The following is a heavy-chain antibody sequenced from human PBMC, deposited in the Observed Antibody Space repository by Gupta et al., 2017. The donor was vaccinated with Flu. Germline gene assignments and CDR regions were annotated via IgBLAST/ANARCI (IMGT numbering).Heavy chain of an antibody. CDR3: ARDSSAFYYGSSGYYYFDS. J-gene: IGHJ4*02. D-gene: IGHD3-22*01. Sequence: TCIVSDGSISGYYWSWIRQSPGKGLEWMGHIYSRGSTKYNPSLRGRVTISVDTSKTQVSLKLSSVTAADTAVYYCARDSSAFYYGSSGYYYFDSWGQGILVTVSS. CDR1: DGSISGYY. CDR2: IYSRGST. V-gene: IGHV4-59*01.